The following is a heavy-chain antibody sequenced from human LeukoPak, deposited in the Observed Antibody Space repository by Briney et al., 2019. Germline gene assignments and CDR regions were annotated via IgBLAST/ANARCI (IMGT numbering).Heavy chain of an antibody. CDR3: PKGCASTSCYTSEY. D-gene: IGHD2-2*02. Sequence: GGSLRLSCAASGFTFSSYAMSWVRQATGRGLEWVSTISGSGDSTYYADSVKGRFTISRDNSKNTLYLQMNSLRPEDTAVYYCPKGCASTSCYTSEYWGQGTLVTVSS. CDR2: ISGSGDST. J-gene: IGHJ4*02. V-gene: IGHV3-23*01. CDR1: GFTFSSYA.